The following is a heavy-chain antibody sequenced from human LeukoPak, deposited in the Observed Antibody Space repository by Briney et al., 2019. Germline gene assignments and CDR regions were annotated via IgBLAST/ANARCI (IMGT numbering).Heavy chain of an antibody. CDR1: GVSISSYP. CDR3: ARVRVVTAINCDAFDI. CDR2: IYST. D-gene: IGHD2-21*02. V-gene: IGHV4-4*07. J-gene: IGHJ3*02. Sequence: SETLSLTCTVSGVSISSYPWSWIRQPAGKGLEWIGRIYSTNYNPSLKSRVTISVDTSKNQFSLKLSSVTAADTAVYYCARVRVVTAINCDAFDIWGQGTMVTVSS.